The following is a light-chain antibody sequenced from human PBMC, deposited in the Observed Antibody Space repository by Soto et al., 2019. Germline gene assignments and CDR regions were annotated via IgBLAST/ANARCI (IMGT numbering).Light chain of an antibody. CDR3: QQFSKWPLT. Sequence: EIVMTQSPATLSVSPGERATLSCRASQSVSSYLAWYQQKPGQAPRLLIYGASTRATGIPARFSGSGSGTDFILSISSLQSEDFAVYYCQQFSKWPLTFGGGTKV. CDR1: QSVSSY. V-gene: IGKV3-15*01. J-gene: IGKJ4*01. CDR2: GAS.